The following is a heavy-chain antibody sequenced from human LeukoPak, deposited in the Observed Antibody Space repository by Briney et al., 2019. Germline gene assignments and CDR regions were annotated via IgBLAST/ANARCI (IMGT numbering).Heavy chain of an antibody. CDR3: VRELVVGPAEYFQS. V-gene: IGHV3-7*01. J-gene: IGHJ1*01. D-gene: IGHD6-6*01. CDR2: INEDGNEK. CDR1: GFRFRNYW. Sequence: GGSLRLPCVASGFRFRNYWMAWIRHAPGRGREGVANINEDGNEKYYLGSVRGRFIISRDNARNSLFLQMNSLRGEDTGVYYCVRELVVGPAEYFQSWGQGTLVAVSS.